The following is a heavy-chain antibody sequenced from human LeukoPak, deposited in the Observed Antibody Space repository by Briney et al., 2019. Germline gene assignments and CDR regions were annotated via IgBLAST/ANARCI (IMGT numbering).Heavy chain of an antibody. V-gene: IGHV3-48*02. CDR2: ITTSSTTK. CDR1: GFTFSGYW. D-gene: IGHD4-11*01. CDR3: VRDAAYSAFNM. J-gene: IGHJ3*02. Sequence: GGSLRLSCAASGFTFSGYWMHWVRQAPGKGLQWVSSITTSSTTKYYADSVKGRFTISRDNAKNSLYLQMDSLRDEDTAVYYCVRDAAYSAFNMWGQGTMVTVSS.